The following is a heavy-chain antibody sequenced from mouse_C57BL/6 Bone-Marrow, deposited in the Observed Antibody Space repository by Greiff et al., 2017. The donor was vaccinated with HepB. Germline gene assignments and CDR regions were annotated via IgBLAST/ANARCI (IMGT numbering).Heavy chain of an antibody. Sequence: VQLKESVAELVRPGASVKLSCTASGFNIKNTYMHWVKQRPEQGLEWIGRIDPANGNTKYAPKFQGKATITADTSSNTAYLQLSSLTSEDTAIYYCARNPIYYYGSSPYYFDYWGQGTTLTVSS. J-gene: IGHJ2*01. CDR3: ARNPIYYYGSSPYYFDY. V-gene: IGHV14-3*01. CDR2: IDPANGNT. D-gene: IGHD1-1*01. CDR1: GFNIKNTY.